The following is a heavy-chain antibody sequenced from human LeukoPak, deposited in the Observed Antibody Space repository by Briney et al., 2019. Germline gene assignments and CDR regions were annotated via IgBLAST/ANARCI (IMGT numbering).Heavy chain of an antibody. J-gene: IGHJ5*02. Sequence: SETLSLTCTVSNDSISSNTYYWVWIRQPPGKGLEWIGSIYHSGSAYDNPSLKSRVTISVDTSKNQFSLKLSSVTAADTAVYYCARDHGSSWYLNWFDPWGQGTLVTVSS. CDR2: IYHSGSA. D-gene: IGHD6-13*01. V-gene: IGHV4-39*07. CDR3: ARDHGSSWYLNWFDP. CDR1: NDSISSNTYY.